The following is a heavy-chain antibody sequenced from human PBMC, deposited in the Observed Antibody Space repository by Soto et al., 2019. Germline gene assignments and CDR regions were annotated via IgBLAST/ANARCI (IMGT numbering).Heavy chain of an antibody. D-gene: IGHD3-3*01. Sequence: ASVKVSCKTSGYTFTAYGLSCVRQAPGQGLQWMGWISAHNGDTNYAPKFQGRITMTTDTSTSTAFMELRSLTSDDTAVYFCARPDFWSGYAFDYWGQGTLVTVSS. V-gene: IGHV1-18*04. CDR3: ARPDFWSGYAFDY. CDR2: ISAHNGDT. CDR1: GYTFTAYG. J-gene: IGHJ4*02.